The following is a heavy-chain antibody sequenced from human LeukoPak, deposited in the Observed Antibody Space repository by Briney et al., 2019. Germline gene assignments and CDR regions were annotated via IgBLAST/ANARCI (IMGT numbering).Heavy chain of an antibody. CDR3: ASSPYCGGDCYSLDY. Sequence: PSETLSLTCTVSGGSISSYYWSWIRQPAGKGLEWMGRIYTSGSTNYNPSLKSRVTISVDTSKNQFSLKLSSVTAADTAVYYCASSPYCGGDCYSLDYWGQGTLVTVSS. D-gene: IGHD2-21*01. V-gene: IGHV4-4*07. CDR2: IYTSGST. J-gene: IGHJ4*02. CDR1: GGSISSYY.